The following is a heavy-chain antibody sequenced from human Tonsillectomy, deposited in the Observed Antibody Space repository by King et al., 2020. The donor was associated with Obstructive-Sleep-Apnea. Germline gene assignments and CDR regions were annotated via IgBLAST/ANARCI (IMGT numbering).Heavy chain of an antibody. V-gene: IGHV3-30*18. CDR1: GFTFSSYG. CDR2: ISYDGSNK. CDR3: AKSVVVVVVAAPFDY. Sequence: VQLVESGGGVVQPGSSLRLSCAASGFTFSSYGIHWVRQAPGKGLEWVAVISYDGSNKYYADSVKGRLTISRDNSKNTLYLQMNSLRAEDTAVYYCAKSVVVVVVAAPFDYWGQGTLVTVSS. D-gene: IGHD2-15*01. J-gene: IGHJ4*02.